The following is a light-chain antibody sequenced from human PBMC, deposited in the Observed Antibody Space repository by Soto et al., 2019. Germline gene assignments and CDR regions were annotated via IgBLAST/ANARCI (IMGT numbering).Light chain of an antibody. J-gene: IGKJ1*01. V-gene: IGKV1-5*01. Sequence: EIQMTQPPSTLSASAGDRVTITCRASQSISTWLAWYQQKPGKAPKLLIYGASSLASGVPSRFSGSGSGTEFTLTISSLQPDDFATYYCQQHNGYSERMFGQGTKVDIK. CDR1: QSISTW. CDR3: QQHNGYSERM. CDR2: GAS.